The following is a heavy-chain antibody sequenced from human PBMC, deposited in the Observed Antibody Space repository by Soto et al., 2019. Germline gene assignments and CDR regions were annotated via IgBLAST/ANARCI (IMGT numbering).Heavy chain of an antibody. CDR1: GGSISSYY. J-gene: IGHJ5*02. Sequence: SETLSLTCTVSGGSISSYYCSWFRQPPGKGLEWIGYIYYSGSTNYNPSLKSRVTISVDTSKNQFSLKLYSVTTADTAMYYCARLPWADYGGIFDPWGQGTLVTVSS. V-gene: IGHV4-59*01. D-gene: IGHD4-17*01. CDR3: ARLPWADYGGIFDP. CDR2: IYYSGST.